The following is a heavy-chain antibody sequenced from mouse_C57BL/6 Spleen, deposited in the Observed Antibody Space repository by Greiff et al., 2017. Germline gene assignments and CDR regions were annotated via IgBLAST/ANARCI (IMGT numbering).Heavy chain of an antibody. D-gene: IGHD3-2*02. CDR2: ILPGSGGT. Sequence: QVQLQQSGAELMKPGASVKLSCKATGYTFTGYWIEWVKQRPGHGLEWIGEILPGSGGTNYNEKFKGKATFTADTSSNTAYMQLSSLTTEDSAIYYCARHSSGYLYFDYWGQGTTLTVSS. J-gene: IGHJ2*01. CDR1: GYTFTGYW. V-gene: IGHV1-9*01. CDR3: ARHSSGYLYFDY.